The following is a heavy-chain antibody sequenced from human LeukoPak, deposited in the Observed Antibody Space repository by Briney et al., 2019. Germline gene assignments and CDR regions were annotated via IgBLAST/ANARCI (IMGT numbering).Heavy chain of an antibody. Sequence: PSETLSLTCTVSGGSISSSSYYWGWIRQPPGKGLEWIGSIYYSGSTYYNPSLKSRVTISVDTSKNQFSLKLSSVTAADTAVYYCARDGGSYLYYYYMDVWGKGTTVTVSS. CDR3: ARDGGSYLYYYYMDV. CDR1: GGSISSSSYY. V-gene: IGHV4-39*07. D-gene: IGHD1-26*01. CDR2: IYYSGST. J-gene: IGHJ6*03.